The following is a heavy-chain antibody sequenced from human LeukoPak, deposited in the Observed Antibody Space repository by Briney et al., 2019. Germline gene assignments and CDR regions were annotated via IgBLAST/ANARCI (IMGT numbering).Heavy chain of an antibody. V-gene: IGHV1-69*05. CDR2: IIPIFGTA. CDR1: GGTFSSYA. J-gene: IGHJ3*02. Sequence: ASVTVSCKGSGGTFSSYAISWVRQARGQGLEWMGGIIPIFGTANYAQKFQGRVTISTHESTRTAYMEPSNLRSEDTAVYYCARDLQEAFDIWGQGTMVTVSS. CDR3: ARDLQEAFDI.